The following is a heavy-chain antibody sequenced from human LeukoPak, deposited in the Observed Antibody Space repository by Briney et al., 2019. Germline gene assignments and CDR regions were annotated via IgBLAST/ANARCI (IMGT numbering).Heavy chain of an antibody. CDR1: DGSITNYD. D-gene: IGHD3-22*01. CDR3: ATGQDHYSESRGSYNGSDY. Sequence: SETLSLTCTVSDGSITNYDWSWVRQPPGKGLEFIGHVHYSGTTNYNPSLRSRVTISIDTSKKHFFLKLKSVTAADTAVYYCATGQDHYSESRGSYNGSDYWGQGTLVTVSS. CDR2: VHYSGTT. V-gene: IGHV4-59*01. J-gene: IGHJ4*02.